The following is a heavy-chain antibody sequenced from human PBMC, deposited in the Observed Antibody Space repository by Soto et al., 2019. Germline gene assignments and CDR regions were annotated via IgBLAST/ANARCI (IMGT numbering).Heavy chain of an antibody. CDR3: ARERTYYFDSRGYLSTDGFDF. CDR2: ISSFSNYM. Sequence: PGGSLRLSCAVSGFTFNSYSMNWVRQAPGKGLEWVSSISSFSNYMYYTDSVKGRFTISRDNAKNSLSLQMNSLRDEDTALYYCARERTYYFDSRGYLSTDGFDFWGPATMVTV. J-gene: IGHJ3*01. D-gene: IGHD3-22*01. V-gene: IGHV3-21*01. CDR1: GFTFNSYS.